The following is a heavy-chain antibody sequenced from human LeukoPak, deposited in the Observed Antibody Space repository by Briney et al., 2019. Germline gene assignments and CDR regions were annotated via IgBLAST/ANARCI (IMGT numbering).Heavy chain of an antibody. J-gene: IGHJ4*02. V-gene: IGHV6-1*01. CDR1: GDSISSNRAA. CDR2: TYYRSKWYT. CDR3: ARVRVDYDFDY. D-gene: IGHD4-17*01. Sequence: SQTLSLTCVLSGDSISSNRAAWNWLRQSPSRGLELLGRTYYRSKWYTDYAISVKSRMTITPDTSKNQFSLQLNSVTPEDTAVYYCARVRVDYDFDYWGQGTLVTVSS.